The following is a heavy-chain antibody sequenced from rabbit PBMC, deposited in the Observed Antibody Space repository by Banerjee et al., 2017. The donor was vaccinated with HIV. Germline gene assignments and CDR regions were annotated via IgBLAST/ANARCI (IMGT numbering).Heavy chain of an antibody. CDR1: GFSFSSGYD. CDR2: INTSSGNT. D-gene: IGHD2-1*01. Sequence: QSLEESGGDLVKPGASLTLTCTASGFSFSSGYDMCWVRQAPGKGLEWIACINTSSGNTVYASWAKGPFTISKTSSTTVTLQMTSLTAADTATYFCARDDFGVMWLDLWGPGTLVTVS. CDR3: ARDDFGVMWLDL. V-gene: IGHV1S40*01. J-gene: IGHJ6*01.